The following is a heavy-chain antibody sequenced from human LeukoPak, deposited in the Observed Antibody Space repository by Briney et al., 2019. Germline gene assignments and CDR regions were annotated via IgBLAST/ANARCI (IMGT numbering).Heavy chain of an antibody. V-gene: IGHV3-74*01. CDR2: INGDGNNV. CDR1: GFTFNNYW. CDR3: AAGPAGNGHLSSY. Sequence: GGSLRLSCAASGFTFNNYWLHWVRQVPGKGLMWVSRINGDGNNVNYADSVEGRFTISRDNAKNTLHLQMNSLRAEDTAVYYCAAGPAGNGHLSSYWGQGTRVTVSS. D-gene: IGHD1-1*01. J-gene: IGHJ4*02.